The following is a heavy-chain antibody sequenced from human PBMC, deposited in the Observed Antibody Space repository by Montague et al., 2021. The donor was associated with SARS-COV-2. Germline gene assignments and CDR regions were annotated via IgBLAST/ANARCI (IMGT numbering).Heavy chain of an antibody. D-gene: IGHD1-26*01. CDR1: GGSISSSSYY. CDR2: IYYSGST. CDR3: ARQGSGSYYNWFDP. J-gene: IGHJ5*02. V-gene: IGHV4-39*01. Sequence: SETLSLTCTVSGGSISSSSYYWGWIRQPPGKGLEWIGSIYYSGSTYYNPSLKSRVTISVDTSKNQFSLKLSSVTAAVTAVYYCARQGSGSYYNWFDPWGQGTLVTVSS.